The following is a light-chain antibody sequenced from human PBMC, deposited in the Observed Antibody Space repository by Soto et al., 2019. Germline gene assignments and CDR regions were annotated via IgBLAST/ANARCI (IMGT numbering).Light chain of an antibody. V-gene: IGLV1-44*01. CDR2: TDY. CDR3: ASWDDNLNGGV. CDR1: SSNIGTYT. Sequence: QSVLTQPPSASGTPGQRVTISCSGNSSNIGTYTVNWYQQLPGTAPKLLIYTDYQRPSGVPDRFSGSKSGTSASLAINGLHSEDEADYYCASWDDNLNGGVFGGGTKLTVL. J-gene: IGLJ3*02.